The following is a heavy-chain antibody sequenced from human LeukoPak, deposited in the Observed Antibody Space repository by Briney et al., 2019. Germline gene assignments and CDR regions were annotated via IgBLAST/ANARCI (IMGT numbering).Heavy chain of an antibody. V-gene: IGHV1-58*01. J-gene: IGHJ4*02. CDR2: IVVHSGHT. CDR3: VADHPNYGY. Sequence: ASVKVSCKASGFTPGSAVQWVRQARGQRLEWVGWIVVHSGHTNYAQKFQEGVTITRDMSTNTDYMELSNLRSEDTAVYYCVADHPNYGYWGQGTLITVSP. CDR1: GFTPGSA. D-gene: IGHD5-24*01.